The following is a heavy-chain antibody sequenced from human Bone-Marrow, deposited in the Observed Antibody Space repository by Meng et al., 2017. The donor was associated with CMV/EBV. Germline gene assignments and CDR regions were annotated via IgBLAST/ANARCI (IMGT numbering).Heavy chain of an antibody. CDR3: ARQGAYYDFWSGHSEWFDP. J-gene: IGHJ5*02. CDR2: IYPGDSDT. CDR1: GYSFTSYW. D-gene: IGHD3-3*01. Sequence: GGSPRLSCKGSGYSFTSYWIGWVRQMPGKGLEWMGIIYPGDSDTRYSPSFQGQVTISADKSISTAYLQWSSLKASDTAMYYCARQGAYYDFWSGHSEWFDPWGQGTLVTVSS. V-gene: IGHV5-51*01.